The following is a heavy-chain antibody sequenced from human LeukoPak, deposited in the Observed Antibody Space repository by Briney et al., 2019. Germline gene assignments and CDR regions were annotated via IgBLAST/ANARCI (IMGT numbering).Heavy chain of an antibody. CDR3: ASTRRYSSSWDRGFLDY. CDR1: GFTFRSYV. CDR2: ISGSGDTT. V-gene: IGHV3-23*01. Sequence: GGSLRLSCEVPGFTFRSYVMSWVRQAPGKAREWVSAISGSGDTTYYADSVKGRFTISRDNSKNTLYLQMDTLRAEDTAVYYCASTRRYSSSWDRGFLDYWGQGTLVTVSS. D-gene: IGHD6-13*01. J-gene: IGHJ4*02.